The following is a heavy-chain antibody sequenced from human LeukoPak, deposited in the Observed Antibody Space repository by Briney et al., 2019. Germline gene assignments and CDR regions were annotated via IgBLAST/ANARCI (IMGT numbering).Heavy chain of an antibody. CDR2: ISAYNGNT. CDR3: ARGSGLLWFGELLSGIDY. J-gene: IGHJ4*02. V-gene: IGHV1-18*01. Sequence: ASVKVSCKASGYTFTSYGISWVRQAPGQGLEWMGWISAYNGNTNYAQKLQGRVTMTTDTSTSTAYMELRSLRSDDTAVYYCARGSGLLWFGELLSGIDYWGQGTLVTVSS. CDR1: GYTFTSYG. D-gene: IGHD3-10*01.